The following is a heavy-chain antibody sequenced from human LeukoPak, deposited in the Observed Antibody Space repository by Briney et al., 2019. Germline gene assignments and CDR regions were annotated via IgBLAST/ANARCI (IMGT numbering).Heavy chain of an antibody. V-gene: IGHV4-59*12. J-gene: IGHJ4*02. Sequence: SETLSLTCTVSGGSISSYYWSRIRQPPGKGLEWIGYIYYSGSTNYNPSLKSRVTISVDTSKNQFSLKLSSVTAADTAVYYCARFSPPWGAEPATGYYFDYWGQGTLVTVSS. D-gene: IGHD1-14*01. CDR2: IYYSGST. CDR3: ARFSPPWGAEPATGYYFDY. CDR1: GGSISSYY.